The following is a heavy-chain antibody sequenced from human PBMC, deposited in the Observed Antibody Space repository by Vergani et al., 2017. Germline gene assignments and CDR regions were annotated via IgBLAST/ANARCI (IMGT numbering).Heavy chain of an antibody. CDR3: AREQPGGRVDY. D-gene: IGHD1-26*01. V-gene: IGHV1-69*09. CDR1: GGTFSSYT. J-gene: IGHJ4*02. CDR2: IIPILGIA. Sequence: QVQLVQSGAEVKKPGASVKVSCKASGGTFSSYTISWVRQAPGQGLEWMGRIIPILGIANYAQKFRGRVTITADKSTSTAYMELSSLRSEDTAVYYCAREQPGGRVDYWGQGTLVTVSS.